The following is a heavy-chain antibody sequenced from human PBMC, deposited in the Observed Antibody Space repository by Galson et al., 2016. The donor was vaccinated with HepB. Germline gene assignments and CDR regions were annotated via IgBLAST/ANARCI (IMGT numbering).Heavy chain of an antibody. J-gene: IGHJ5*02. Sequence: SVKVSCKASGDTFIGYYMHWVRQAPGQGLEWMGRINPDSGSTDYAQRFRGRVTMTGDTSINTAYMELSSLTSDDTAIYYCARDSHPGYCGSKTCPKQNWFDPWGQGTLVTVSS. CDR2: INPDSGST. CDR1: GDTFIGYY. CDR3: ARDSHPGYCGSKTCPKQNWFDP. D-gene: IGHD2-2*01. V-gene: IGHV1-2*06.